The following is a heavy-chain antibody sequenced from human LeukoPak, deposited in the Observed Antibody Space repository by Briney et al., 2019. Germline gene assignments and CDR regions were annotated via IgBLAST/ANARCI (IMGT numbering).Heavy chain of an antibody. CDR1: GYSISSGYY. CDR3: ARDLMDGFDP. CDR2: IYTSGST. D-gene: IGHD2-2*03. V-gene: IGHV4-61*02. J-gene: IGHJ5*02. Sequence: SSETLSLTCAVSGYSISSGYYWGWIRQPAGKGLEWIGRIYTSGSTNYNPSLKSRVTISVDTSKNQFSLKLSSVTAADTAVYYCARDLMDGFDPWGQGTLVTVSS.